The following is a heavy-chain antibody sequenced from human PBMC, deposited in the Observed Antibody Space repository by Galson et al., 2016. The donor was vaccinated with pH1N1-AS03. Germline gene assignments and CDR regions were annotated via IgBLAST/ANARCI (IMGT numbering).Heavy chain of an antibody. V-gene: IGHV3-30*18. J-gene: IGHJ5*01. CDR3: AKMLRGITAVGFES. CDR2: ISKDARGK. CDR1: GFTFSDSG. Sequence: SLRLSCAASGFTFSDSGMHWVRQPPGKGLEWVAVISKDARGKFYADSVKGRFTISRDNSNNTVYLHMHSLRTEDTAVYYCAKMLRGITAVGFESWGQGILVIVSS. D-gene: IGHD3-10*01.